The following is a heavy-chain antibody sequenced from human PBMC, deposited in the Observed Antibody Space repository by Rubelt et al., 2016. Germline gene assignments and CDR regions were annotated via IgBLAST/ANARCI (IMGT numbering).Heavy chain of an antibody. CDR3: AKDRNSYGYLYYFDY. Sequence: QVQPVESGGGVVQPGRSLRLSCAASGFTFSSYGMHWVRQAPGKGLEWVAFIRYDGSNKYYADSVKGRFTISRDNSKNTLYLQMNSLRAEDTAVYYCAKDRNSYGYLYYFDYWGQGTLVTVSS. CDR2: IRYDGSNK. V-gene: IGHV3-30*02. J-gene: IGHJ4*02. D-gene: IGHD5-18*01. CDR1: GFTFSSYG.